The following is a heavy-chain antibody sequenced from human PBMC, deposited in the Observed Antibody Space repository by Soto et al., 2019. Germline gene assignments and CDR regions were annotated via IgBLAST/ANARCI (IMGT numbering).Heavy chain of an antibody. CDR3: ARGGPVVRGTYYYYGIDV. CDR2: IIPIFGTA. D-gene: IGHD3-10*01. V-gene: IGHV1-69*01. CDR1: GGTFSSYA. Sequence: QVQLVQSGGEVKRPGSSVKVSCKASGGTFSSYAISWVRQAPGQGLEWMGGIIPIFGTANYAQKFQGRVTITADESTSTAYMELSSLRSEDTAVYYCARGGPVVRGTYYYYGIDVWGQGTTVTVSS. J-gene: IGHJ6*02.